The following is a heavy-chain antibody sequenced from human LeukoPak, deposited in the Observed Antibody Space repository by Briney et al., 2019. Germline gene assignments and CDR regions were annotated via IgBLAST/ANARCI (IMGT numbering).Heavy chain of an antibody. V-gene: IGHV4-59*12. D-gene: IGHD6-19*01. J-gene: IGHJ4*02. CDR2: IYYSGST. CDR1: GGSISSYY. Sequence: SETLSLTCTVSGGSISSYYWSWIRQPPGKGLEWIGYIYYSGSTNYNPSLKSRVTISVDTSKNQFSLKLSSVTAADTAVYYCARDLAVAGTRPFDYWGQGTLVTVSS. CDR3: ARDLAVAGTRPFDY.